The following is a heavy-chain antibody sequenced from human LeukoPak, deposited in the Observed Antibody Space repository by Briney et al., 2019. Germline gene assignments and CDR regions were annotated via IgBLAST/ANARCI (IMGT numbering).Heavy chain of an antibody. J-gene: IGHJ4*02. D-gene: IGHD3-10*01. CDR3: AKAVQYYYGSGSYYIDY. CDR1: GFTFSDYY. V-gene: IGHV3-11*01. Sequence: GGSLRLSCAASGFTFSDYYMSWIRQAPGKGLEWVSYISSSGSTIYYADSVKGRFTISRDNSKNTLYLQMNSLRAEDTAVYYCAKAVQYYYGSGSYYIDYWGQGTLVTVSS. CDR2: ISSSGSTI.